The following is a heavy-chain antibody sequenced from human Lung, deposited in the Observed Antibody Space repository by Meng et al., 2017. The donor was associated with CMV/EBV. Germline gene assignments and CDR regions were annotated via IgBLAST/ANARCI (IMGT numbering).Heavy chain of an antibody. CDR3: AHGGGDC. J-gene: IGHJ4*02. CDR2: ISYDGSNK. V-gene: IGHV3-30-3*01. CDR1: GFTFSSYA. D-gene: IGHD2-15*01. Sequence: VRLVESGGGVVQPGRSLRLSCAASGFTFSSYAMHWVRQAPGKGLEWVAVISYDGSNKYYADSVKGRFTISRDNSKNTLYLQMNSLRAEDTAVYYCAHGGGDCWGQGTLVTVSS.